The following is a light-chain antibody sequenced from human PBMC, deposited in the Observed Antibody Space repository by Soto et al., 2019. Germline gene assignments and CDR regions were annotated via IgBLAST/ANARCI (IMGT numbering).Light chain of an antibody. V-gene: IGLV1-47*01. CDR2: RNN. J-gene: IGLJ2*01. CDR1: SSNIGSNY. CDR3: AAWDDSLSGVV. Sequence: QSVLTQPPSASGTPGQRVTISCSGSSSNIGSNYVFWYQHLPGTAPKLLIYRNNHRPSAVPDRFSGSKSGTSASLAISGLRSEDETDYYCAAWDDSLSGVVFGGGTQLTVL.